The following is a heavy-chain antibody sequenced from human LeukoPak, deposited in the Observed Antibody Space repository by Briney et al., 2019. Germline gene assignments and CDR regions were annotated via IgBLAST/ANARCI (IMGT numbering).Heavy chain of an antibody. Sequence: ASVKVSCKASGYTFTCYYMHWVRQAPGQGLEWMGWINPNSGGTNYAQKFQGRVTMTRDTSISTAYMELSRLRSDDTAVYYCARTVPTMVRGVIPSRFDPWGQGTLVTVSS. CDR1: GYTFTCYY. D-gene: IGHD3-10*01. V-gene: IGHV1-2*02. CDR3: ARTVPTMVRGVIPSRFDP. CDR2: INPNSGGT. J-gene: IGHJ5*02.